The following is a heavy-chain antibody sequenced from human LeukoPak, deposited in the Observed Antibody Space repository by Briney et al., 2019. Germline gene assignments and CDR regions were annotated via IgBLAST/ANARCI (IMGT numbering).Heavy chain of an antibody. CDR3: ARDHGFSGGSYFDTFDI. J-gene: IGHJ3*02. V-gene: IGHV1-18*01. Sequence: ASVKVSCKASGYIFTTYGISWVRHAPGQGLEWMGWISGYNDDTNYAQKLQGRVTMTTDTSTTTAYMELRSLTSDDTAVYYCARDHGFSGGSYFDTFDIWGRGTLVTVSS. D-gene: IGHD1-26*01. CDR2: ISGYNDDT. CDR1: GYIFTTYG.